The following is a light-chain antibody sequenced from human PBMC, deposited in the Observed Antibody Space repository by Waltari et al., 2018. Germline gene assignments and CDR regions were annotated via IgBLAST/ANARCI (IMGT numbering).Light chain of an antibody. V-gene: IGLV4-69*01. CDR2: VNSDGSH. CDR1: SGHTYA. Sequence: QLVLTQSPSASASLGASVKLPCSLSSGHTYAIAWHQQQPEKGPRFLMKVNSDGSHRKGDGIPDRFSGSTSGAERYLTISGLQSEDEADYYCQIWGPGFRVFGGGTKLTVL. J-gene: IGLJ3*02. CDR3: QIWGPGFRV.